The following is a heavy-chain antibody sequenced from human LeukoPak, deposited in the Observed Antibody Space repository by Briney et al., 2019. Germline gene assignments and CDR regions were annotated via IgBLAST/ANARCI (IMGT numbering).Heavy chain of an antibody. D-gene: IGHD2-2*01. CDR1: GGSISSYY. J-gene: IGHJ6*03. Sequence: SETLSLTCTVSGGSISSYYWSWIRQPPGKGLEWIGYIYYSGSTYYNPSLKSRVTISVDTSKNQFSLKLSSVTAADTAVYYCARDRPEDIVVVPAAFYYYMDVWGKGTTVTVSS. CDR2: IYYSGST. CDR3: ARDRPEDIVVVPAAFYYYMDV. V-gene: IGHV4-59*12.